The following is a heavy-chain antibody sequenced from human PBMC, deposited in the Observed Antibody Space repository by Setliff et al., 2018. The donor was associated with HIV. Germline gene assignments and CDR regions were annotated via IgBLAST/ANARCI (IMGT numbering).Heavy chain of an antibody. CDR2: FDPEDGET. CDR1: GYSLTDLS. V-gene: IGHV1-24*01. J-gene: IGHJ1*01. Sequence: ASVKVSCKVSGYSLTDLSIHWVRQAPGKGPEWMGGFDPEDGETVYAQKLQGGVTMTEDTSTDSAYMELSSLRSEDTAMYYCATIRAYYYDSSGQEYFQYWGHGTLVTVS. CDR3: ATIRAYYYDSSGQEYFQY. D-gene: IGHD3-22*01.